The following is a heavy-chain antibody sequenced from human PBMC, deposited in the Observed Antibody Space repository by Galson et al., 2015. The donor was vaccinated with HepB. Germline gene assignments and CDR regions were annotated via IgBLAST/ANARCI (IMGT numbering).Heavy chain of an antibody. Sequence: SVKVSCKASGYSFTSYGISWVRQAPGQGLEWMGWISAYNGNTNYAQKLQGRVTMTTDTSTSTAYMELRSLRSDETAVYYCAIVAGGGYYFDYWGQGTLVTVSS. CDR3: AIVAGGGYYFDY. D-gene: IGHD6-25*01. CDR1: GYSFTSYG. V-gene: IGHV1-18*01. CDR2: ISAYNGNT. J-gene: IGHJ4*02.